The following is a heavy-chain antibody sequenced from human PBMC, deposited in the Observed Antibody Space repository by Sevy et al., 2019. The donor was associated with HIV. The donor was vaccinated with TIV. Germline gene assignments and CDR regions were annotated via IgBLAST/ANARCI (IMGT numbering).Heavy chain of an antibody. D-gene: IGHD1-26*01. Sequence: SETLSLTCTVSGGSVSTGGYYWSWIQQSAGKGLEWIGRILGSGYADYNPSLKSRVTISRDTSKSQFSLTLTSVTAADSAMYYCARYIAGPGFDFWGQGIQVTVSS. V-gene: IGHV4-61*02. CDR3: ARYIAGPGFDF. CDR2: ILGSGYA. J-gene: IGHJ4*02. CDR1: GGSVSTGGYY.